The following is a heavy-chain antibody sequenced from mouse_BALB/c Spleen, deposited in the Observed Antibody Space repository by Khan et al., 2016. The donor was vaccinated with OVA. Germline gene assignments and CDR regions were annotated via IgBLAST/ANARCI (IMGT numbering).Heavy chain of an antibody. CDR1: GYTFTNYG. Sequence: QIQLVQSGPELKKPGETVKISCKASGYTFTNYGMNWVKQSPGKALEWMGWINTYTGEPTYADDFKGRFAFSLETSATTAYLQIHNLKNEDTATYFCARPPYFSYTLDYWGQGTSVTVSS. D-gene: IGHD2-10*01. CDR3: ARPPYFSYTLDY. V-gene: IGHV9-3-1*01. J-gene: IGHJ4*01. CDR2: INTYTGEP.